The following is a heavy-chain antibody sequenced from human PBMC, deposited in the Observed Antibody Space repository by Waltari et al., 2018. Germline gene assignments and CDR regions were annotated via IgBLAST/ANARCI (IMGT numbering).Heavy chain of an antibody. J-gene: IGHJ4*02. D-gene: IGHD6-19*01. CDR2: ISSNGGSI. CDR1: GFNFEDYA. V-gene: IGHV3-9*01. CDR3: AKGNSAWYADY. Sequence: EVQLVESGGGLVQPGRSLRLSCAASGFNFEDYAMHWVRQAPGKGLEWVSSISSNGGSIGHADSVRGRFTISRDNAKSSLYLEMNSLRGEDTALYYCAKGNSAWYADYWGQGTLVTVSS.